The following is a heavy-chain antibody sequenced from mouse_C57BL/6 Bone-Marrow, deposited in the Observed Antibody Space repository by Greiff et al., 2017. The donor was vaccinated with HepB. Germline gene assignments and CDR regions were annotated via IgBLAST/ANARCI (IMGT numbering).Heavy chain of an antibody. CDR1: GYTFTSYG. CDR2: IYPRSGNT. J-gene: IGHJ1*03. D-gene: IGHD2-4*01. Sequence: VKLVESGAELARPGASVKLSCKASGYTFTSYGISWVKQRTGQGLEWIGEIYPRSGNTYYNEKFKGKATLTADKSSSTAYMELRSLTSEDSAVYFCARDYYGYFDVWGTGTTVTVSS. CDR3: ARDYYGYFDV. V-gene: IGHV1-81*01.